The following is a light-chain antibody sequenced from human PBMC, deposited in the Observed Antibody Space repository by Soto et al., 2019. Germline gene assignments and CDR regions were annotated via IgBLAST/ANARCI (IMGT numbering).Light chain of an antibody. Sequence: QSALTQPPSASGSPGQSVTISCTGTSNDVGGYNYVSWYQQHPGKAPKLMIHEVSKRPSGVPDRFSGSKSGNTASLTVSGLLTEDEADYYCSSYGGPNTVVFGGGTKLTVL. CDR2: EVS. CDR1: SNDVGGYNY. V-gene: IGLV2-8*01. CDR3: SSYGGPNTVV. J-gene: IGLJ2*01.